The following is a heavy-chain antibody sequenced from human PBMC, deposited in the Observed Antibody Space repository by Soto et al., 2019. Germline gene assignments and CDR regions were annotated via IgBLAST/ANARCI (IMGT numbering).Heavy chain of an antibody. CDR3: AKEWTPRRAFDH. Sequence: GGSLRLSCKASGFTFRSCAMSWVRHTPGKGLEWVSSISGSGDKTYYADSVKGRFTFSRDNSKNTLFLQMNNLRVEDTAVYYCAKEWTPRRAFDHWGQGT. J-gene: IGHJ4*02. D-gene: IGHD5-12*01. V-gene: IGHV3-23*01. CDR1: GFTFRSCA. CDR2: ISGSGDKT.